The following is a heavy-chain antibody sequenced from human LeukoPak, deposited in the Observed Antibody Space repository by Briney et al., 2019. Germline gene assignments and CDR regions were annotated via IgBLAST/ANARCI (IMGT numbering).Heavy chain of an antibody. CDR3: AKDMALIAAAGYDDY. J-gene: IGHJ4*02. Sequence: GGSLRLSCAASGFTFSSYAMHWVRQAPGKGLEWVAVISYDGSNKYYADSVKGRFTISRDNSKNTLYLQMNSLRAEDTAVYYCAKDMALIAAAGYDDYWGQGTLVTVSS. CDR2: ISYDGSNK. CDR1: GFTFSSYA. D-gene: IGHD6-13*01. V-gene: IGHV3-30*04.